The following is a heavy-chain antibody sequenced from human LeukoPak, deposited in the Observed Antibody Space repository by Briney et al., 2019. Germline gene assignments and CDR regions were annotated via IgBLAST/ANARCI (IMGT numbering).Heavy chain of an antibody. CDR3: ARDQGSLTRSWXXGY. CDR1: GYTFTGYH. J-gene: IGHJ4*02. CDR2: INPYSGDT. V-gene: IGHV1-2*06. Sequence: ASVKVSCKASGYTFTGYHIHWVRQAPGQGLEWMGRINPYSGDTNFAQKFQGRVTMTRDTSITTAYMDLSSLTPDDTAVYFCARDQGSLTRSWXXGYWXQGTQVTVSS. D-gene: IGHD6-13*01.